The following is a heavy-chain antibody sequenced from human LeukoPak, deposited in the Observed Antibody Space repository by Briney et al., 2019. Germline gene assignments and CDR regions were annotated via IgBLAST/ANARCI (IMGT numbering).Heavy chain of an antibody. D-gene: IGHD5-24*01. Sequence: GSLRLSCAASESTFSSYSMNWVRQAPGKGLEWVSYITNSGNSKSYADSVKGRFTISRDNAKNSLYLQMNSLRAEDTAIYYCTRVGYIDEGIDYWGQGTLVTVSS. CDR2: ITNSGNSK. CDR1: ESTFSSYS. J-gene: IGHJ4*02. V-gene: IGHV3-48*04. CDR3: TRVGYIDEGIDY.